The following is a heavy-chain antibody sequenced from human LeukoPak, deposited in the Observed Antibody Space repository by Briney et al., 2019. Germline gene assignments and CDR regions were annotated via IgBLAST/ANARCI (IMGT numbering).Heavy chain of an antibody. D-gene: IGHD3-3*01. Sequence: GGSLRLSCAASGFTFSSYAMHWVRQAPGKGLEYASAISSNGGSTYYANSVKGRFTISRDNSKNTLYLQMGSLRAEDMAVYYCARLGGVLRLLEWFSEPLDYWGQGTLVTVSS. J-gene: IGHJ4*02. CDR3: ARLGGVLRLLEWFSEPLDY. CDR1: GFTFSSYA. CDR2: ISSNGGST. V-gene: IGHV3-64*01.